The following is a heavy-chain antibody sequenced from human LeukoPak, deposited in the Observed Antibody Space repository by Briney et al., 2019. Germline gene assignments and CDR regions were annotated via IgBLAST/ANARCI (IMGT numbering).Heavy chain of an antibody. J-gene: IGHJ4*02. Sequence: PGGSLRLSCAASGFAASGFTFSTFGMHWVRQAPGKGLEWVALISYDGTNNYYADSVKGRFTISRDNSKNTLYLQMNSLRAEDTAVYYCAKDWAYRGNYYYFEYWGQGTLVTVSS. CDR1: FAASGFTFSTFG. CDR2: ISYDGTNN. V-gene: IGHV3-30*18. D-gene: IGHD1-26*01. CDR3: AKDWAYRGNYYYFEY.